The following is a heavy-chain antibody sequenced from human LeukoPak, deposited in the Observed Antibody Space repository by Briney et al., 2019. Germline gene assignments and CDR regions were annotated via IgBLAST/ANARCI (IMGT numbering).Heavy chain of an antibody. V-gene: IGHV4-59*01. CDR3: ARGFYGSGSYLYYFDY. CDR1: GGSISSYY. D-gene: IGHD3-10*01. CDR2: IYYSGST. Sequence: SETLSLTCTVSGGSISSYYWSWIRQPPGKGLEWIGYIYYSGSTNYNPSLKSRVTISVDTSKNQFSLKLSSVTAADTAVYYCARGFYGSGSYLYYFDYWGQGTLVTVSS. J-gene: IGHJ4*02.